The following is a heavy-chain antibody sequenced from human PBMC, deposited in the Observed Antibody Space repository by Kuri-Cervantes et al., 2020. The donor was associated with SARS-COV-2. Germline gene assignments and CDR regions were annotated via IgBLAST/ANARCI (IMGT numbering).Heavy chain of an antibody. J-gene: IGHJ6*03. V-gene: IGHV3-48*01. D-gene: IGHD5-12*01. CDR3: TRDRRRYSGDTSHFYMDD. CDR1: GFTFRSSH. Sequence: GGSLRLSCAASGFTFRSSHMNWVRQAPGKGLEWISSISDWSLNIYYADSVKGRFNISRDNAKNSLFLQMNSLRVEDTAVYYCTRDRRRYSGDTSHFYMDDWGTGTTVTVSS. CDR2: ISDWSLNI.